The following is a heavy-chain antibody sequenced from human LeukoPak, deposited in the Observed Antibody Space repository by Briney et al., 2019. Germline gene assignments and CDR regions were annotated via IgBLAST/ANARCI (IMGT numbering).Heavy chain of an antibody. J-gene: IGHJ4*02. CDR1: GYSFTSYW. V-gene: IGHV5-51*01. CDR3: TRPPDSSGWYVMY. CDR2: IYPGDSDT. D-gene: IGHD6-19*01. Sequence: GESLKISCKGSGYSFTSYWIGWVRQMPGKGLEWMGIIYPGDSDTRYSPSFQGQVTISADKSISTAYLQWNSLKASDTAMYYCTRPPDSSGWYVMYWGQGTLVTVSS.